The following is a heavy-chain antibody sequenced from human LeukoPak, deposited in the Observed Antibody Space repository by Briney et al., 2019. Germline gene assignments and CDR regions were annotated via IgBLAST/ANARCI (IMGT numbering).Heavy chain of an antibody. D-gene: IGHD3-22*01. V-gene: IGHV3-21*01. CDR1: GFTFSSYS. CDR3: ARELYYYDSSGRGG. Sequence: GGSLSLSCAASGFTFSSYSMNWVRQAPGKGLEWVSSISSSSSYIYYADSVKGRLTISRDNAKNSLYLQMNSLRAEDTAVYYCARELYYYDSSGRGGWGQGTLVTVSS. CDR2: ISSSSSYI. J-gene: IGHJ4*02.